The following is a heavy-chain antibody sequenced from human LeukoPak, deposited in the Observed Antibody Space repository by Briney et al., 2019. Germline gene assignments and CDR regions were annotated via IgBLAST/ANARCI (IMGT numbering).Heavy chain of an antibody. CDR1: GFRFSYYE. V-gene: IGHV3-48*03. CDR2: INSGGSGI. Sequence: GGSLRLSCEASGFRFSYYEMSWVRQAPGKGLEWLSYINSGGSGIHYAGSVNGRFTISRDNAKNTLYLQMNSLRVEDTAVYYCAAVGPAGHPGYWGQGTLVTVSS. D-gene: IGHD2-2*01. J-gene: IGHJ4*02. CDR3: AAVGPAGHPGY.